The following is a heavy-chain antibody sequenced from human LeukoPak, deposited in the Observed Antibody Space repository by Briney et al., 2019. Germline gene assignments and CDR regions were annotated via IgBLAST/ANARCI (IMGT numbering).Heavy chain of an antibody. Sequence: GGSLTPACAASGFTFSTYAMNWVRQAPGKGLEWVSAISTIGSRTYYADSVKGRFTISRDNSKNTLYLQMNSLRAGDTAIYYCAKASTVLKPIASWGQGRLLLVSS. CDR3: AKASTVLKPIAS. J-gene: IGHJ4*02. D-gene: IGHD1-14*01. V-gene: IGHV3-23*01. CDR2: ISTIGSRT. CDR1: GFTFSTYA.